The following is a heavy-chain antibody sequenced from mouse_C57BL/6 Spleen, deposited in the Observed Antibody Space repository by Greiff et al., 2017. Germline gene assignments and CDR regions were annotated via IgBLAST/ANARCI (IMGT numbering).Heavy chain of an antibody. CDR2: IYPGSGNT. J-gene: IGHJ2*01. Sequence: QVQLQQSGAELVRPGASVKLSCKASGYTFTDYYINWVKQRPGQGLEWIARIYPGSGNTYYNEKFKGKATLTAEKASSTAYMQLSRRTSEDSAVYVCARYYDGRKDFDDWGQGTTLTVSS. D-gene: IGHD1-1*01. CDR1: GYTFTDYY. V-gene: IGHV1-76*01. CDR3: ARYYDGRKDFDD.